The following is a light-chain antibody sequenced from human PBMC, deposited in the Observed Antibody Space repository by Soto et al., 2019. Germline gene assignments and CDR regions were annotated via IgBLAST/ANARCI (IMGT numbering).Light chain of an antibody. CDR1: SSDVGGYNY. CDR3: NSRASGTTYV. Sequence: QSVLTQPASVSGSPGQSITLSCTGTSSDVGGYNYVSWYQLHPGKAPKLIVYEVNHRPSGLSNRFSGSKSGNTASLTISGLQTEDEADYYCNSRASGTTYVFGTGTKVTVL. J-gene: IGLJ1*01. V-gene: IGLV2-14*01. CDR2: EVN.